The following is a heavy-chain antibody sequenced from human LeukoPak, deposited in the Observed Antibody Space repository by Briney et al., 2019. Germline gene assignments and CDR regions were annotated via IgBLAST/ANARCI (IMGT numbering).Heavy chain of an antibody. V-gene: IGHV1-18*04. D-gene: IGHD6-19*01. CDR2: ISAYNGNT. CDR1: GNSFTSNY. CDR3: AIGVAGSSFDY. Sequence: ASVKVSCKASGNSFTSNYIHWVRQAPGQGLEWMGWISAYNGNTNYAQKLQGRVAMTTDTSTSTAYMELRSLRSDDTAVYYCAIGVAGSSFDYWGQGTLVTVSS. J-gene: IGHJ4*02.